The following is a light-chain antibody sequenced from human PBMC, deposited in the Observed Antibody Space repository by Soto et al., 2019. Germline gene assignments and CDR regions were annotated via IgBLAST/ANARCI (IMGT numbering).Light chain of an antibody. CDR1: QTISNW. Sequence: ASQTISNWVAWYQKKPGKAPKLLIHDAFRLESGVPSRFSGSEYGTQSTHTISCLYADDSAPYNCHPYDSNSQNFGQGTRLEI. CDR3: HPYDSNSQN. V-gene: IGKV1-5*01. CDR2: DAF. J-gene: IGKJ5*01.